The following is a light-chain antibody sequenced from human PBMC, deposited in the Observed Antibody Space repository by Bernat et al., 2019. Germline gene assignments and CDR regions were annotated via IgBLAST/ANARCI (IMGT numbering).Light chain of an antibody. CDR2: GTS. J-gene: IGKJ2*01. V-gene: IGKV3-20*01. CDR3: QVYDNSPPAYT. CDR1: QSVSSSY. Sequence: IVLTQSPGTLSLSPGETATLSCRAIQSVSSSYLAWYQHKPAQAPRLLMNGTSSRATGIPDRFSGSVSGTDFTLTISRLEPNDLAVYYCQVYDNSPPAYTFGQGPKLEIQ.